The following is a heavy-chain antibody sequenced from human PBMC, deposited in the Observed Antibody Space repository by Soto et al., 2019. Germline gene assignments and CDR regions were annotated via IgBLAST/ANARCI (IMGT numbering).Heavy chain of an antibody. CDR2: IYYSGGT. Sequence: QVQLQESGPGLVRPSGTLSLTCAVSGDSLNSDYSWTWVRRPPGKGLEWIAEIYYSGGTSFNPSLKSRATISMDKSKNQFSLNLTSVTAADTAMYYCARDTGWGLGYWGQGTLVIVSS. J-gene: IGHJ4*02. CDR3: ARDTGWGLGY. V-gene: IGHV4-4*02. D-gene: IGHD6-19*01. CDR1: GDSLNSDYS.